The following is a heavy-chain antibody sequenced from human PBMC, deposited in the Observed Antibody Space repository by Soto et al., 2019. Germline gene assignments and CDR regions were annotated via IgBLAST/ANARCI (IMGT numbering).Heavy chain of an antibody. Sequence: QVQLQQWGAGLLKPSETLSLTCGVNADSFSNYYWICIRQPPGKGLEWIGEIDHSGNTNYSPSLNSRVTMSVDTSKHQFSLRLTSVTAADTAVYYCVGGRGRLVGFDYWGQGTLVTVSS. D-gene: IGHD1-26*01. CDR1: ADSFSNYY. CDR2: IDHSGNT. CDR3: VGGRGRLVGFDY. V-gene: IGHV4-34*01. J-gene: IGHJ4*02.